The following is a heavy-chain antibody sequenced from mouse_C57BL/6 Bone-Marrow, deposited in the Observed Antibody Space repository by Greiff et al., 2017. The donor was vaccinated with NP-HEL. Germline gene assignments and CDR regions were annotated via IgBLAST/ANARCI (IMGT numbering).Heavy chain of an antibody. V-gene: IGHV5-6*01. J-gene: IGHJ4*01. CDR3: ARQNYSNYVNYAMDY. CDR2: ISSGGSYT. D-gene: IGHD2-5*01. CDR1: GFTFSSYG. Sequence: EVQLVESGGDLVKPGGSLKLSCAASGFTFSSYGMSWVRQTPDKRLEWVATISSGGSYTYYPDSVKGRFTISRDNAKNTLYLQMSSLKSEDTAMYYCARQNYSNYVNYAMDYWGQGTSVTVSS.